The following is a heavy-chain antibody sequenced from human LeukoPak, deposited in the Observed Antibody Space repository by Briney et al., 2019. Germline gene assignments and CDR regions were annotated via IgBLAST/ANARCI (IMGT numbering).Heavy chain of an antibody. CDR1: GGTCSSYA. V-gene: IGHV1-69*05. CDR2: IIPIFGTA. Sequence: SVKVSCKASGGTCSSYAISWVRQAPGQGLEWMGRIIPIFGTANYAQKFQGRVTITTDESTSTAYMELSSLRSEDTAAYYCASGPLYGGYDDWGQGTLVTVSS. CDR3: ASGPLYGGYDD. J-gene: IGHJ4*02. D-gene: IGHD5-12*01.